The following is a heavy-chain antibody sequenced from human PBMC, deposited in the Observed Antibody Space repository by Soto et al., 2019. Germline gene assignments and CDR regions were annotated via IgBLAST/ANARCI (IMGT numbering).Heavy chain of an antibody. CDR3: ARLGFGEFLSYYGMDV. CDR2: INPNSGGT. J-gene: IGHJ6*02. D-gene: IGHD3-10*01. CDR1: GYTFTGYY. V-gene: IGHV1-2*02. Sequence: GASVKVSFKASGYTFTGYYMHWVRQAPGQGLEWMGWINPNSGGTNYAQKFQGRVTMTRDTSISTAYMELSRLRSDDTAVYYCARLGFGEFLSYYGMDVWGQGTTVTVSS.